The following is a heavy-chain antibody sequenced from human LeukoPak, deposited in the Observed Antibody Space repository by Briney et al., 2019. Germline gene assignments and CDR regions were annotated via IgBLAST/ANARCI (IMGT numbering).Heavy chain of an antibody. CDR3: ATGGHGQWLVTSLGYFDY. CDR1: GYTFTGYY. Sequence: ASVKVSCKASGYTFTGYYMHWVRQAPGQGLEWMGWINPNSGGTNYAQKFQGRVTMTRDTSISTAYMELSRLRSEDTAVYYCATGGHGQWLVTSLGYFDYWGQGTLVTVSS. D-gene: IGHD6-19*01. V-gene: IGHV1-2*02. CDR2: INPNSGGT. J-gene: IGHJ4*02.